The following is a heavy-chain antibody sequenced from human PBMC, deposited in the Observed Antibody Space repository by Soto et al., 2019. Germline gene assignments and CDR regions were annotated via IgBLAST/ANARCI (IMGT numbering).Heavy chain of an antibody. J-gene: IGHJ5*02. CDR3: ARARVAGYNWFDP. V-gene: IGHV3-74*01. CDR1: GFTFSSHW. D-gene: IGHD6-19*01. Sequence: GGSLRLSCAASGFTFSSHWMHWVRQPPGKGLVWVSHINSDGSSTTYADSVKGRFTISRDNANNTLYLQMNSLRDEDTAVYYCARARVAGYNWFDPWGQGTLVTVSS. CDR2: INSDGSST.